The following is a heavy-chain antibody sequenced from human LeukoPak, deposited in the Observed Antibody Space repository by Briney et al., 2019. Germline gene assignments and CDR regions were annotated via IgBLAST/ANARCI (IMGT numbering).Heavy chain of an antibody. CDR3: ASQKMDY. J-gene: IGHJ4*02. CDR1: GGSFSGYY. V-gene: IGHV4-34*01. CDR2: INHSGST. Sequence: SETLSLTCAVYGGSFSGYYWSWIRQPPGKGLEWIGEINHSGSTNYNPSLKSRVTISVDTSKNQFSLKLSSVTAADTAVYYCASQKMDYWGQGTLVTVSS.